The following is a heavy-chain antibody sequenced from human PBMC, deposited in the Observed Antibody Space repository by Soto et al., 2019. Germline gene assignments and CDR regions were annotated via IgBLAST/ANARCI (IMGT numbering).Heavy chain of an antibody. V-gene: IGHV3-30-3*01. J-gene: IGHJ4*01. CDR1: GFTFSSYA. CDR3: AREASGWYFDY. CDR2: ISYDGSNK. Sequence: QVQLVESGGGVVQPGRSLRLSCAASGFTFSSYAMHWVRQAPGKGLEWVAVISYDGSNKYYADSVKGRFTISRDNSKNTLYLQIAGVSAEDTAVYYCAREASGWYFDYWGQGTLVTVSS. D-gene: IGHD6-19*01.